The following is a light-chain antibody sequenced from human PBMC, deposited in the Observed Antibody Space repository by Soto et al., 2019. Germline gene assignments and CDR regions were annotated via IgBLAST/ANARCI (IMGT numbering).Light chain of an antibody. CDR1: QSVSSN. V-gene: IGKV3-15*01. CDR2: GAS. J-gene: IGKJ3*01. CDR3: QQYNNWPFT. Sequence: EIVMTQSPATLSVSPGERATLSCRASQSVSSNLAWYQQNPGQAPRLLIYGASTRAAGIPARFSGSGSGTDLPLTISSLQAEDFAVYYCQQYNNWPFTFGPGTKVHIK.